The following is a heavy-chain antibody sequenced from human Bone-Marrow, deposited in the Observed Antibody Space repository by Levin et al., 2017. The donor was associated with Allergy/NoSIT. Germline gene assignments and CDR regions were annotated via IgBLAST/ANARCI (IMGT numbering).Heavy chain of an antibody. CDR1: GFTFSDYW. CDR2: INQRGNEK. Sequence: AGVSLRLSCAASGFTFSDYWMNWVRQAPGKGLEWVANINQRGNEKYYVDSVKGRFTISRDNPKNSLDLQMNSLRAEDTAVYYCARDGVAPGVYFDSWGQGVLVIVSS. V-gene: IGHV3-7*01. J-gene: IGHJ4*02. D-gene: IGHD2-2*01. CDR3: ARDGVAPGVYFDS.